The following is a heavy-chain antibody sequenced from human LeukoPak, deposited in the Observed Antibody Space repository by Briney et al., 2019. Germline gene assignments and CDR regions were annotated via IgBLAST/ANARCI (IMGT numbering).Heavy chain of an antibody. V-gene: IGHV4-4*02. CDR2: INHSGGT. CDR1: GGSISSSYW. J-gene: IGHJ4*02. CDR3: ARDSDY. Sequence: PSETLSLTCGVSGGSISSSYWCSCVRQPPGKGLQWIGEINHSGGTNYNPSLKSRVTISVDTSKNEFSLKLSSVTAADTAVYYCARDSDYWGQGTLVTVSS.